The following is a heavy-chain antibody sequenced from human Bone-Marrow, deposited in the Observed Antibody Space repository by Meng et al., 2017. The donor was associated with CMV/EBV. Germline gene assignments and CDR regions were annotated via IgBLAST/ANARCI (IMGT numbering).Heavy chain of an antibody. J-gene: IGHJ3*02. CDR1: GCTFSSYA. V-gene: IGHV3-30*04. CDR3: ARDICETGSGYYGCDAFDI. Sequence: GESLKISCAASGCTFSSYAMHWVRQAPGKGLEWVAVISYDGSNRNYADSVKGRFTISRDNSKNTLYLQMNSLRAEDTAVYYCARDICETGSGYYGCDAFDIWAQGTLVTVSS. D-gene: IGHD3-22*01. CDR2: ISYDGSNR.